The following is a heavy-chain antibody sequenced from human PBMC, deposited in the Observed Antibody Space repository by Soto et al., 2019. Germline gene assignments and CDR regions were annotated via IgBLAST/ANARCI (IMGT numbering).Heavy chain of an antibody. CDR3: ARGRLLWFGELLSQARDGMDV. J-gene: IGHJ6*02. D-gene: IGHD3-10*01. CDR1: GGTFSSYA. CDR2: IIPIFGTA. V-gene: IGHV1-69*13. Sequence: ASVKVSCKASGGTFSSYAISWVRQAPGQGLEWMGGIIPIFGTANYAQKFQGRVTITADESTSTAYMELSSLRSEDTAVYYCARGRLLWFGELLSQARDGMDVWGQGTTVTVSS.